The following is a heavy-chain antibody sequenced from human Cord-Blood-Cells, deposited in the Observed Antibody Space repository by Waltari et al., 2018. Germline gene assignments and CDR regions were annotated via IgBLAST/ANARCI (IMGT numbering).Heavy chain of an antibody. Sequence: QVQLVQSGAEVKKPGASVKGSCKASGYTFTSYAMHWVRQAPGQRLEWMGWINAGNGNTKYSQKFQGRVTITRDTSASTAYMELSSLRSEDTAVYYCARDQGGDYDAFDIWGQGTMVTVSS. D-gene: IGHD2-21*02. V-gene: IGHV1-3*01. CDR3: ARDQGGDYDAFDI. J-gene: IGHJ3*02. CDR2: INAGNGNT. CDR1: GYTFTSYA.